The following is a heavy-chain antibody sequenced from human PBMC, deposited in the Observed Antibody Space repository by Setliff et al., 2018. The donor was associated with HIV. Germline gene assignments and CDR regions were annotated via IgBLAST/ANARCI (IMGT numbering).Heavy chain of an antibody. Sequence: SETLSLTCTVPGGSISSYYWSWIRQPAGKGLEWIGRIYTSENTNYNPSLKSRVTMSLDTSKNQFSLRLSSVTAADTAVYYCAREDASGSARRFDPWGQGTLVTVSS. D-gene: IGHD3-10*01. CDR1: GGSISSYY. J-gene: IGHJ5*02. CDR3: AREDASGSARRFDP. CDR2: IYTSENT. V-gene: IGHV4-4*07.